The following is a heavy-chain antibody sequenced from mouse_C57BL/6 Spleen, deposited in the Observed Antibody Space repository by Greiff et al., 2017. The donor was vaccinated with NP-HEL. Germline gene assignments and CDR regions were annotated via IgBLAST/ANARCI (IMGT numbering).Heavy chain of an antibody. V-gene: IGHV5-17*01. CDR2: ISSGSSTI. Sequence: EVMLVESGGGLVKPGGSLKLSCAASGFTFSDYGMHWVRQAPEKGLEWVAYISSGSSTIYYAATVKGRFTISRDNAKNTLFLQMTSLRSEDTAMYYCARGGLLLYYAMDYWGQGTSVTVSS. D-gene: IGHD2-3*01. CDR1: GFTFSDYG. J-gene: IGHJ4*01. CDR3: ARGGLLLYYAMDY.